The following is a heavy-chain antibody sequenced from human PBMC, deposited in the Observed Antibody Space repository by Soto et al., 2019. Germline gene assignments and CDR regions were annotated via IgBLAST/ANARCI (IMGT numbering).Heavy chain of an antibody. D-gene: IGHD5-18*01. J-gene: IGHJ4*02. CDR1: GGSISNFH. V-gene: IGHV4-59*01. Sequence: SETLSLTCNVSGGSISNFHLSWIRQPPGKGLEWIGYIYYSGNYYNPSLTSRVSMSLDKSKNQSSLHLKSVTAADTALYFCALGGYNYGRPFDFWGQGTRVTVSS. CDR3: ALGGYNYGRPFDF. CDR2: IYYSGN.